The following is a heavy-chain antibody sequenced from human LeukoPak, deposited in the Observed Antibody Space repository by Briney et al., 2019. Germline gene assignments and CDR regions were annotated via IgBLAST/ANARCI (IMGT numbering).Heavy chain of an antibody. CDR2: INSDGSST. J-gene: IGHJ4*01. D-gene: IGHD3-10*01. CDR3: ARAVYYSNYLGY. Sequence: GGSLRLSCAASGFTFSNYWMHWVRQAPGKGLVWVSRINSDGSSTNYADSVKGRFTISRDNAKNTLYLQMNSLRAEDTAMYYCARAVYYSNYLGYWGQGTLVTVSS. V-gene: IGHV3-74*01. CDR1: GFTFSNYW.